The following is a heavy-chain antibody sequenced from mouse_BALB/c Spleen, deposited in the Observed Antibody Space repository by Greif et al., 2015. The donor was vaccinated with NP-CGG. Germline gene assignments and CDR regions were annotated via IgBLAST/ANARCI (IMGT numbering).Heavy chain of an antibody. V-gene: IGHV1-7*01. CDR2: INPSTGYA. D-gene: IGHD2-1*01. Sequence: VQLQQPGAELAKPGASVKMSCKASGYTFTSYWMHWVKQRPGQGLEWIGYINPSTGYAEYNQKFKDKATLTADKSSSTAYMQLSSLTSEDSAVYYCARYGNYYFDYWGQGTTLTVSS. J-gene: IGHJ2*01. CDR3: ARYGNYYFDY. CDR1: GYTFTSYW.